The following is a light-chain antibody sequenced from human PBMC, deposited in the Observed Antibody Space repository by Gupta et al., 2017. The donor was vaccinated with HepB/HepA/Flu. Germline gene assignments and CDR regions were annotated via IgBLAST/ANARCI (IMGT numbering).Light chain of an antibody. J-gene: IGLJ7*01. CDR2: DDN. Sequence: FMLTPPPSVSDSPGKSATIHCTRRCGSIASNYVQRYQQRPGSAPTTVLYDDNERPSGFPDRFSGSIDSSSNSASLTISGLKPEDEADYYCQSFASSYQGVVFGGGTQLTVL. CDR1: CGSIASNY. CDR3: QSFASSYQGVV. V-gene: IGLV6-57*03.